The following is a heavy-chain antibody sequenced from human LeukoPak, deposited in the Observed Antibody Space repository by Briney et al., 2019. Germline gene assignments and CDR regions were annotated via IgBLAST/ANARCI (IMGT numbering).Heavy chain of an antibody. CDR3: AKDSVDTAMAAVPFDY. V-gene: IGHV3-23*01. CDR1: GFTFSSYA. CDR2: ISGSGGST. Sequence: GGSLRLSCAASGFTFSSYAMSWVRQAPGKGLEWVSAISGSGGSTYYADSVKSRFTISRDNSKNTLYLQMNSLRAEDTAVYYCAKDSVDTAMAAVPFDYWGQGTLVTVSS. J-gene: IGHJ4*02. D-gene: IGHD5-18*01.